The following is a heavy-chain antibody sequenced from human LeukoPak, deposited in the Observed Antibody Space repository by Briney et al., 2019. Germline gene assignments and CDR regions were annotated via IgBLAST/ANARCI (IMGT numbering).Heavy chain of an antibody. CDR2: LNWNGDNT. Sequence: GGSLRLSCAASGFTFHDHGMSWGRQVPGKGLEWFSALNWNGDNTGYADSVKGRFTISRDNAKKSLYLQMNSLTAEDTAYYYCAREEGPYFDCWGQGTLVTVSS. J-gene: IGHJ4*02. CDR1: GFTFHDHG. V-gene: IGHV3-20*04. CDR3: AREEGPYFDC.